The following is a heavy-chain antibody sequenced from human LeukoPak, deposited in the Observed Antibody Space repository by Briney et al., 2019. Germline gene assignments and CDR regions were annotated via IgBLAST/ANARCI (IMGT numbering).Heavy chain of an antibody. J-gene: IGHJ4*02. Sequence: PSETLSLTCAVSGASISSSNWWSWVRQPPGKGLEWIGEIYHSGTTNYNPSLKGRITISVDKSKNQFSLKLNSVTAADTAVYYCAREYSWYYFDYWGQGTLVTVSS. CDR1: GASISSSNW. V-gene: IGHV4-4*02. CDR3: AREYSWYYFDY. D-gene: IGHD2-15*01. CDR2: IYHSGTT.